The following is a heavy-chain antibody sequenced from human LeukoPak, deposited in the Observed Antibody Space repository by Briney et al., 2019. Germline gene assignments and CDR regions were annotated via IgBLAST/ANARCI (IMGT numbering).Heavy chain of an antibody. CDR3: ARASYGGIFFDC. CDR1: GGSISIFY. Sequence: SETLSLTCTVSGGSISIFYWSWIRHPRGEGLEWIGYIYYSGSTNYNPSLKSRVTISVDTSKNQFSLKLSSVTAADTAVYYCARASYGGIFFDCWSQGTLVTVYS. D-gene: IGHD4-23*01. CDR2: IYYSGST. J-gene: IGHJ4*02. V-gene: IGHV4-59*01.